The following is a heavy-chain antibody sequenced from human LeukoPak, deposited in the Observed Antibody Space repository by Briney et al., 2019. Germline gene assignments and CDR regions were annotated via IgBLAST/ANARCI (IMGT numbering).Heavy chain of an antibody. V-gene: IGHV4-61*01. J-gene: IGHJ4*02. Sequence: PSETLSLTCTVSGGSVSSGSYYWSWIRQPPGKGLEWIGYIYYSGSTNYNPSLKSRVTISVDTSKNQFSLKLSSVTAADTAVYYCAGTDYYDSSGYSKSTVDYWGQGTLVTVSS. CDR2: IYYSGST. D-gene: IGHD3-22*01. CDR3: AGTDYYDSSGYSKSTVDY. CDR1: GGSVSSGSYY.